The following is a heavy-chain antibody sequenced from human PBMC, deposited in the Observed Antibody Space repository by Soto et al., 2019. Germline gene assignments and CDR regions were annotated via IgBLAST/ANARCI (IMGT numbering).Heavy chain of an antibody. Sequence: QVQLVQSGGGVVQPGRSLRLSCVASGFIFSTYGMHWVRQVPGKGLEWVAHISYDGRNEYYADSVKGRFTVSRDNAKNTLDLQMNGLKTEDTALHYCTKEYIVGTTWGYFESWGQGALVIVSS. D-gene: IGHD1-1*01. CDR1: GFIFSTYG. J-gene: IGHJ4*02. CDR2: ISYDGRNE. V-gene: IGHV3-30*18. CDR3: TKEYIVGTTWGYFES.